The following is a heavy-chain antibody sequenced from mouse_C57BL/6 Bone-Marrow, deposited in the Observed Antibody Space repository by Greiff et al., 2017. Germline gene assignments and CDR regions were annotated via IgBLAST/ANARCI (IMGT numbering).Heavy chain of an antibody. J-gene: IGHJ3*01. CDR1: GFNIKDDY. V-gene: IGHV14-4*01. D-gene: IGHD2-4*01. CDR2: IDPENGDT. Sequence: DVQLVESGAELVRPGASVKLSCTASGFNIKDDYMHWVKQRPEQGLEWIGWIDPENGDTEYASKFQGKATITADTSSNTAYLQLSSLTSEDTAVYYCTRYDYDRAYWGQGTLVTVSA. CDR3: TRYDYDRAY.